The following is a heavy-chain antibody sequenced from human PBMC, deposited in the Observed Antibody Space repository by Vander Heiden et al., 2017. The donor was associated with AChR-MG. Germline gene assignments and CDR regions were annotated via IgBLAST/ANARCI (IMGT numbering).Heavy chain of an antibody. CDR3: ARDEDWLLSSYAPDAFDI. CDR1: GFTFSSHR. Sequence: EVQLVESGGGLVKPGGSLRLSCAASGFTFSSHRMNWVRQAPGKGLEWVSSISSSSSYIYYADSVKGRFTISRDNAKNSLYLQMNSLRAEDTAVYYCARDEDWLLSSYAPDAFDIWGQGTMVTVSS. D-gene: IGHD3-9*01. J-gene: IGHJ3*02. V-gene: IGHV3-21*01. CDR2: ISSSSSYI.